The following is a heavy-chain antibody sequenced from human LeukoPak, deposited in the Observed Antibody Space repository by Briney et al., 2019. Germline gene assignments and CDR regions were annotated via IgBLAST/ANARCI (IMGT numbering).Heavy chain of an antibody. CDR2: ISAYNGNT. V-gene: IGHV1-2*02. CDR1: GYTFTGYY. CDR3: ASKLLWSGELAIDY. Sequence: ASVKVSCKASGYTFTGYYMHWVRQAPGQGLEWMGWISAYNGNTNYAQKLQGRVTMTRDTSISTAYMELSRLRSDDTAVYYCASKLLWSGELAIDYWGQGTLVTVSS. D-gene: IGHD3-10*01. J-gene: IGHJ4*02.